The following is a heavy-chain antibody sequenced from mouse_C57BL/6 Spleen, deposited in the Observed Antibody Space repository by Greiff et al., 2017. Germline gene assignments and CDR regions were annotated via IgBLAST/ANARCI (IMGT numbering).Heavy chain of an antibody. J-gene: IGHJ4*01. CDR1: GYAFTNYL. Sequence: QVQLQQSGAELVRPGPSVKVSCKASGYAFTNYLIEWVKQRPGQGLEWIGVINPGSGGTNYNEKFKGKATLTADKSSSTAYMQLSSLTSEDSAVYFCARRGGPYYAMDYWGQGTSVTVSS. D-gene: IGHD3-3*01. V-gene: IGHV1-54*01. CDR3: ARRGGPYYAMDY. CDR2: INPGSGGT.